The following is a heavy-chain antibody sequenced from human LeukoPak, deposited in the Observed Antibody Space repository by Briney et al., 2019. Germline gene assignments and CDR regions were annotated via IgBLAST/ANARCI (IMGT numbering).Heavy chain of an antibody. CDR3: SKTSGGNY. J-gene: IGHJ4*02. D-gene: IGHD2-15*01. V-gene: IGHV3-23*01. CDR2: ITTGGGST. CDR1: GFTFSSYS. Sequence: PGGSLRLSCAASGFTFSSYSMNWVRQAPGKGLGWVSAITTGGGSTFYADSVKGRFTISRDNSKNTLYLQMNGLRAEDTAVYYCSKTSGGNYWGQGTLVTVSS.